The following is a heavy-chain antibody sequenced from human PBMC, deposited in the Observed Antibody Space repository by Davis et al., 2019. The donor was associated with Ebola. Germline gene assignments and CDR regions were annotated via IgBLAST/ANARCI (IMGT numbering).Heavy chain of an antibody. D-gene: IGHD4-23*01. CDR3: ARAVYGGNSGINY. V-gene: IGHV1-2*02. CDR1: GYIFTGYY. Sequence: AASVKVSCKASGYIFTGYYLHWVRQAPGQGLEWMGWINPNSGGTNYAQKFQGRVTMTRDTSISTVYMEVSRLRSDDTAVYYCARAVYGGNSGINYWGQGTLVTVSS. CDR2: INPNSGGT. J-gene: IGHJ4*02.